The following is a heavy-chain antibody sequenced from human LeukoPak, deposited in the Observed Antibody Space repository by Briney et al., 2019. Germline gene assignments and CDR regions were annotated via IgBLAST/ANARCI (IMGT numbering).Heavy chain of an antibody. CDR2: ISYDGGST. CDR3: AKIEGSSSYYFDY. J-gene: IGHJ4*02. V-gene: IGHV3-30*18. CDR1: GFTFSTYA. D-gene: IGHD6-6*01. Sequence: PGGSLRLSCAASGFTFSTYAMHWVRQAPGTGLEWVAIISYDGGSTSYADSVKGRFTISRDNSKNTLYLQMSSLRTEDTAVYYCAKIEGSSSYYFDYWGQGTLVTVSS.